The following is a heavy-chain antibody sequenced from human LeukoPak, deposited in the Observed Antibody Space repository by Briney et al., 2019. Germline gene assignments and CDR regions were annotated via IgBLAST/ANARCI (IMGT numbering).Heavy chain of an antibody. J-gene: IGHJ4*02. D-gene: IGHD6-6*01. V-gene: IGHV4-39*01. CDR3: ARRIAARPINYFDY. CDR2: IYYSGST. CDR1: GGSISSSSYY. Sequence: PSETLSLTCTVSGGSISSSSYYWGWIRQPPGKGLEWIGSIYYSGSTYYNPSLKSRVTISVDTSKNQFSLKLSSVTAADTAVYYCARRIAARPINYFDYWGQGTLATVSS.